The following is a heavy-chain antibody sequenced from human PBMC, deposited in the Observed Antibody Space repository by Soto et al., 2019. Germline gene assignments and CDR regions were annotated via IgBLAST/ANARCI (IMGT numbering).Heavy chain of an antibody. D-gene: IGHD1-1*01. CDR1: GYTFTSYG. CDR3: ARGRYGDY. CDR2: ISAHNDNT. Sequence: QVHLVQSGAEVKKPGASGKVSCKCSGYTFTSYGITWVRQAPGQGLEWMGWISAHNDNTDYAQKLQGRVTVTRDTSTSTAYMELRSLRSDDTAVYYCARGRYGDYWGQGALVTVSS. J-gene: IGHJ4*02. V-gene: IGHV1-18*01.